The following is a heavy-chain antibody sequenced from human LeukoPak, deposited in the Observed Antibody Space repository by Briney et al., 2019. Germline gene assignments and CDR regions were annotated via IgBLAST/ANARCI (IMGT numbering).Heavy chain of an antibody. J-gene: IGHJ6*03. CDR3: ARDREAVRPSHDHNYMDV. CDR2: IHYRGRT. V-gene: IGHV4-59*01. Sequence: SETLSLTCSVSGDSISSNYWIWIRQSPGKGLEWIGDIHYRGRTTYNPSLTSRVAMSLDTSKNQFSLRLSSVAAADTAVYYCARDREAVRPSHDHNYMDVWGKGTTVTVSS. CDR1: GDSISSNY. D-gene: IGHD6-6*01.